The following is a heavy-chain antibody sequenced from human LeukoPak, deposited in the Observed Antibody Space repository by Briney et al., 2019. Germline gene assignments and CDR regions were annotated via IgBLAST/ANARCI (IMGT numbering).Heavy chain of an antibody. D-gene: IGHD3-3*01. CDR1: GYRFSSYW. CDR2: IYPGDSDT. V-gene: IGHV5-51*01. J-gene: IGHJ3*02. Sequence: GESLKISCKGSGYRFSSYWIGWVRQMPEKGLEWMGIIYPGDSDTRYSPSFQGQVTISADKSISTAYLQWSSLKASDTAMHYCARVPGETSGYYNAFDIWGQGTMVTVSS. CDR3: ARVPGETSGYYNAFDI.